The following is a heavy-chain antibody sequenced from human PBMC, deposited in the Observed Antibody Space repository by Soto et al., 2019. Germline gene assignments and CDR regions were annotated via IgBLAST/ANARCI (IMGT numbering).Heavy chain of an antibody. CDR3: ARDQVTIFGVVINYYYYGMDV. CDR2: ISAYNGNT. Sequence: ASVKVSCKASGYTFTSYGISWVRQAPGQGLEWMGWISAYNGNTNYAQKLQGRVTMTTDTSTSTAYMELRSLRSDDTAVYYCARDQVTIFGVVINYYYYGMDVWGQGTTVTVSS. CDR1: GYTFTSYG. D-gene: IGHD3-3*01. V-gene: IGHV1-18*04. J-gene: IGHJ6*02.